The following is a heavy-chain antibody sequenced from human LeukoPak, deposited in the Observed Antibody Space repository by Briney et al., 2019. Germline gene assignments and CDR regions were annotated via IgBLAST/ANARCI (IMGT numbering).Heavy chain of an antibody. CDR1: GFTFTTYA. D-gene: IGHD3-10*01. CDR3: AKFALLWFGEFIPDYFDY. V-gene: IGHV3-23*01. Sequence: GGSLNLSCPASGFTFTTYAMTWFRQPPGKGLNWVSPISVVGGSTYYADSVKGRFTISRDNSKNTLYLQINSLRAEDTAVYYCAKFALLWFGEFIPDYFDYWGQGTLVTVSS. CDR2: ISVVGGST. J-gene: IGHJ4*02.